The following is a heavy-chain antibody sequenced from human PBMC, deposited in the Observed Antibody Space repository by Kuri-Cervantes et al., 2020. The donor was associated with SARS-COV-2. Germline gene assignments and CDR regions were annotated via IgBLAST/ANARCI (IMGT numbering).Heavy chain of an antibody. D-gene: IGHD6-13*01. V-gene: IGHV3-74*01. CDR3: ASLCFILGGLRQQLVLFGGAKNFDI. CDR1: GFTFSGHW. J-gene: IGHJ3*02. Sequence: GGSLRLSCAASGFTFSGHWIHWVRQAPGKGLVWVSRINPDGSYTNNADSVKGRFTLSRDNAKNTLYLQMNSLRAEDTAVYYCASLCFILGGLRQQLVLFGGAKNFDIWAQGTMVTVSS. CDR2: INPDGSYT.